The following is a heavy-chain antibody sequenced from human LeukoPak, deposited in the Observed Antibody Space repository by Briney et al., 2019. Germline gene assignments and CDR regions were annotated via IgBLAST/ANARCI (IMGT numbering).Heavy chain of an antibody. Sequence: GGPLRLSCAASGFTFSSYGMHWVRQAPGKGLEWVAVISYDGSNKYYADSVKGRFTISRDNSKNTLYLQMNSLRAEDTAVYYCAKDFGVTMIVVGFDYWGQGTLVTVSS. D-gene: IGHD3-22*01. CDR2: ISYDGSNK. V-gene: IGHV3-30*18. J-gene: IGHJ4*02. CDR1: GFTFSSYG. CDR3: AKDFGVTMIVVGFDY.